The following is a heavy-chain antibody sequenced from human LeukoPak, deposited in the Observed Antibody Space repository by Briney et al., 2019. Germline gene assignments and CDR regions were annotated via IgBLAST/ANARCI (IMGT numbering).Heavy chain of an antibody. Sequence: GGSLRLSCAASGFTFSDYWMHWVRQVPGKGLVWVSRINSGGSRTTYADSVKGRFTISRDNAKNTLYLQMDSLRAEDTCVYYCARSNQADDYWGQGTLVTVSS. V-gene: IGHV3-74*01. CDR2: INSGGSRT. CDR1: GFTFSDYW. J-gene: IGHJ4*02. D-gene: IGHD1-14*01. CDR3: ARSNQADDY.